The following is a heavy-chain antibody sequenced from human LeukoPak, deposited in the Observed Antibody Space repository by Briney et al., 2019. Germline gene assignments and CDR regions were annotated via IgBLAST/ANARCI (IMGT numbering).Heavy chain of an antibody. J-gene: IGHJ4*02. Sequence: PGGSLRLSCAASGFTFSSYAMAWVRQAHGKWLDWVSGISSGGGATYYANSVKGRFTISRDNSKNTLYLQMNSLRGEDTAVYYCAKDGSSSRYFFDYWGRGTLVTVSS. CDR1: GFTFSSYA. CDR2: ISSGGGAT. V-gene: IGHV3-23*01. CDR3: AKDGSSSRYFFDY. D-gene: IGHD6-6*01.